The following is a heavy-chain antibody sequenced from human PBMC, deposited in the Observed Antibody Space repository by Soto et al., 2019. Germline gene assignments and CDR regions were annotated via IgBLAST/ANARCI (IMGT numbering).Heavy chain of an antibody. Sequence: SETLSLTCTVSGGSISSSSYYWGWIRQPPGKGLEWIGSIYYSGSTYYNPSLQSPVTISVDTSKNQFSLKLSSVTAADTAVYYCARHVRVGATARGYYGMDVWGQGTTVTVSS. D-gene: IGHD1-26*01. CDR2: IYYSGST. CDR3: ARHVRVGATARGYYGMDV. J-gene: IGHJ6*02. V-gene: IGHV4-39*01. CDR1: GGSISSSSYY.